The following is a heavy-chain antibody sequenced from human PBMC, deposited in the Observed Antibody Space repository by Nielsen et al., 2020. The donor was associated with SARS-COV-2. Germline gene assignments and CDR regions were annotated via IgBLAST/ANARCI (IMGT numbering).Heavy chain of an antibody. CDR2: IKQDGSEK. CDR3: ARDREPYGSGSYYRYYYYGMDV. Sequence: LSLTCAASGFTFSSYWMSWVRQAPGKGLEWVANIKQDGSEKYYVDSVKGRFTISRDNAKNSLYLQMNSLRAEDTAVYYCARDREPYGSGSYYRYYYYGMDVWGQGTTVTVSS. V-gene: IGHV3-7*03. J-gene: IGHJ6*02. CDR1: GFTFSSYW. D-gene: IGHD3-10*01.